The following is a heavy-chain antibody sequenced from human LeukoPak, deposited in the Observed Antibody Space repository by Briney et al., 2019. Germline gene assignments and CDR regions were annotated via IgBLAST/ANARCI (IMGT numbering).Heavy chain of an antibody. Sequence: GGSLRLSCAASGFTFSSYGMHWVRQAPGKGLEWVTLISYDGSNKYYADSVKGRFTISRDNSKNTLYLQMNSLRAGDTAVYYCARDCTGGTCYDAFDIWGQGTMVTVSS. V-gene: IGHV3-30*03. J-gene: IGHJ3*02. CDR1: GFTFSSYG. CDR3: ARDCTGGTCYDAFDI. CDR2: ISYDGSNK. D-gene: IGHD2-15*01.